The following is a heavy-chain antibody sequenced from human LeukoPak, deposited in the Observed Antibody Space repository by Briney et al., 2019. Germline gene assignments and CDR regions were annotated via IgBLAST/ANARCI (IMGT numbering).Heavy chain of an antibody. D-gene: IGHD2-2*02. CDR1: GYSISSGYY. CDR2: IYHSGNT. V-gene: IGHV4-38-2*02. J-gene: IGHJ5*02. CDR3: ARVSCSSTSCYTVYNWFDP. Sequence: SETLSLTCTVSGYSISSGYYWGWIRQPPGKGLGWIGSIYHSGNTYYNPSLKSRVTISVDTSKNQFSLKLSSVTAADTAVYYCARVSCSSTSCYTVYNWFDPWGQGTLVTVSS.